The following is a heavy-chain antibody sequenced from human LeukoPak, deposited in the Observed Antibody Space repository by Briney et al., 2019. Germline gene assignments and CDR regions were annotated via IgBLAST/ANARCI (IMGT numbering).Heavy chain of an antibody. CDR2: IYYSGST. V-gene: IGHV4-39*01. CDR3: ARHFGPSRPPRTSYDFDY. Sequence: KSSETLSLTCTVSGGSISSSSYYWGWIRQPPGKGLEWIGSIYYSGSTYYNPSLKSRVTISVDTSKNQFSLKLSSVTAADTAVYYCARHFGPSRPPRTSYDFDYWGQGTLVTVSS. D-gene: IGHD1-26*01. J-gene: IGHJ4*02. CDR1: GGSISSSSYY.